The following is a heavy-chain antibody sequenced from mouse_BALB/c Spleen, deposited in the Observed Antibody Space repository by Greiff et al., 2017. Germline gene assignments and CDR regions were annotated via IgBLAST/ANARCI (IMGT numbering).Heavy chain of an antibody. CDR1: GFNIKDTY. CDR3: ARGGNYVNYAMDY. J-gene: IGHJ4*01. Sequence: VQLKESGAELVKPGASVKLSCTASGFNIKDTYMHWVKQRPEQGLEWIGRIDPANGYTKYDQKFQGRATITADTSSNTAYLQLSSLTSEDTAVYYCARGGNYVNYAMDYWGQGTSVTVSS. V-gene: IGHV14-3*02. CDR2: IDPANGYT. D-gene: IGHD2-1*01.